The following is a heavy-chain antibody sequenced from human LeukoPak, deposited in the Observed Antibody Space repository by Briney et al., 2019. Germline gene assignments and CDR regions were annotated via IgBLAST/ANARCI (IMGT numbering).Heavy chain of an antibody. D-gene: IGHD3-22*01. CDR2: ISWNSGSI. CDR1: GFTFDDYA. J-gene: IGHJ4*02. V-gene: IGHV3-9*01. CDR3: TSLGDSSGYSESHGY. Sequence: GGSLRLSCAASGFTFDDYAMHWVRHAPRKGLEWVSGISWNSGSIGYADSVKGRFTFSRDNAKNSLYLQMNSLRAEDTAVYCCTSLGDSSGYSESHGYWGQGTLVTVSS.